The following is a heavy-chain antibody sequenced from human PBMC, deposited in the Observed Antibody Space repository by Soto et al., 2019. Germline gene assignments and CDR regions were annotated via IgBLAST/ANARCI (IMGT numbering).Heavy chain of an antibody. Sequence: QVQLVESGGGVVQPGRSLRLSCAASGFTFSSYAMHWVRQAPGKGLEWVAVISYDGSNKYYADSVKGRFTISRDNSKNTRYLQMNSLRAEDTAVYYCARVGYSGGYYSDYWGQGTLVTVSS. D-gene: IGHD1-26*01. CDR2: ISYDGSNK. CDR1: GFTFSSYA. CDR3: ARVGYSGGYYSDY. V-gene: IGHV3-30-3*01. J-gene: IGHJ4*02.